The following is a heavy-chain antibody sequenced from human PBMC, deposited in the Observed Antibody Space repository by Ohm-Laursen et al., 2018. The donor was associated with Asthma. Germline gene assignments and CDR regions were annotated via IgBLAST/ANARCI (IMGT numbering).Heavy chain of an antibody. D-gene: IGHD3-10*01. V-gene: IGHV4-30-2*01. CDR3: ARYVRGALHP. CDR1: GGSISSGGYS. CDR2: IYHSGST. J-gene: IGHJ5*02. Sequence: TLSLTCAVSGGSISSGGYSWSWIRQPPGKGLEWIGYIYHSGSTYYNPSLKSRVTISVDRSKNQFSLKLGSVTAADTAVYYCARYVRGALHPWGQGTLVTVSS.